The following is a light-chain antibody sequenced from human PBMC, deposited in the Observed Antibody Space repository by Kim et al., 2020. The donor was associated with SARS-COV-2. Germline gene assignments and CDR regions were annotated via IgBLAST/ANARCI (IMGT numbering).Light chain of an antibody. V-gene: IGKV3-20*01. CDR2: AAS. CDR1: QAIGSNF. CDR3: QQYSRSPLT. Sequence: SPGERAPLSCRASQAIGSNFLAWYQQKTGQAPRLLIFAASSRATGITDRFSGGGSGTDFTLTIDILEPEDFAMYYCQQYSRSPLTFGGGTKVDIK. J-gene: IGKJ4*01.